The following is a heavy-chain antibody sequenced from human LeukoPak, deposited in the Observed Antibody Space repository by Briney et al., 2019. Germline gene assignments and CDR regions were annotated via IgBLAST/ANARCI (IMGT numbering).Heavy chain of an antibody. CDR1: GYRFTNFG. CDR3: AREGGDDIDF. J-gene: IGHJ4*02. CDR2: TTPYDDNP. Sequence: ASVKVSCKASGYRFTNFGITWVRQAPGQGLEWMGWTTPYDDNPEYGKKFQGRVTMTTDTSTDTAYLEVSSLRPDDTAVYYCAREGGDDIDFWGQGTLITVSS. V-gene: IGHV1-18*01. D-gene: IGHD3-16*01.